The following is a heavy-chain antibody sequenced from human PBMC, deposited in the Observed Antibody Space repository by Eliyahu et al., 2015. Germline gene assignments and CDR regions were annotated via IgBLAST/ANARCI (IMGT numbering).Heavy chain of an antibody. Sequence: QLQLQESGPGLVKPSETLSLTCTVSGGSISSXXYYWGWIRQPPGKGLEWIGSIYYSGSTYYNPXLKSRVTISVDTSKNQFSLKLSSVTAADTAVYYCARHTTPKWQWLDHFDYWGQGTLVTVSS. CDR3: ARHTTPKWQWLDHFDY. CDR2: IYYSGST. CDR1: GGSISSXXYY. J-gene: IGHJ4*02. V-gene: IGHV4-39*01. D-gene: IGHD6-19*01.